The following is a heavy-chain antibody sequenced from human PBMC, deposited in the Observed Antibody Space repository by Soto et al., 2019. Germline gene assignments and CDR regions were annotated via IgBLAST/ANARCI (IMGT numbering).Heavy chain of an antibody. V-gene: IGHV3-23*01. CDR3: ARDSSGTYYKNIWFDP. Sequence: GGSLRLSCAASQFTFSDYAMSWVRQAPGKGLEWVSAISSSGSSTYYADSVKGRFTISRDNAKNSLYLQMNSLRAEDTAVYFCARDSSGTYYKNIWFDPWGQGTLVTVSS. J-gene: IGHJ5*02. D-gene: IGHD1-26*01. CDR1: QFTFSDYA. CDR2: ISSSGSST.